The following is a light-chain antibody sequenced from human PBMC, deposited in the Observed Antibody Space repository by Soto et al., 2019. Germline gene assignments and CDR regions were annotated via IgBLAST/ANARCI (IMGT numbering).Light chain of an antibody. CDR1: QSVSSY. Sequence: EIVLTQSPATLTLSPGERATLSCRASQSVSSYLAWFQQKPGQAPRILIFDESNRPTGIPDRFSGSGSGTDLTLTISRLEPEDFAVYYCQKRSNWPITSGQGTRLEI. J-gene: IGKJ5*01. CDR2: DES. V-gene: IGKV3-11*01. CDR3: QKRSNWPIT.